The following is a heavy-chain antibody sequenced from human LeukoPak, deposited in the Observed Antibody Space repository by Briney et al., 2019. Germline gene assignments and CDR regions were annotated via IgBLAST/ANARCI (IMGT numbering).Heavy chain of an antibody. CDR1: GYTFTSYA. J-gene: IGHJ4*02. CDR2: INAGNGNT. D-gene: IGHD6-13*01. Sequence: ASVKVSCKASGYTFTSYAMHWVRQAPGQRLEWMGWINAGNGNTKYSQKFQGRVTITRDTSASTAYMELSSLRSEDTAVHYCARQQLGRNTYFDYWGQGTLVTVSS. V-gene: IGHV1-3*01. CDR3: ARQQLGRNTYFDY.